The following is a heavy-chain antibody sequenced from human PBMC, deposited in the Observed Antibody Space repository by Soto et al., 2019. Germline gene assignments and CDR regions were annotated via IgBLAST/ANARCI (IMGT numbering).Heavy chain of an antibody. Sequence: GGSLRLSCAASGFTFSSYGMHWVRQAPGKGLEWVAVIWYDGSNKYYADSVKGRFTISRDNSKNTLYLQMNSLRAEDTAVYYCAREDGDYGPYYYYGMDVWGQGTTVTVSS. CDR1: GFTFSSYG. J-gene: IGHJ6*02. D-gene: IGHD4-17*01. CDR2: IWYDGSNK. CDR3: AREDGDYGPYYYYGMDV. V-gene: IGHV3-33*01.